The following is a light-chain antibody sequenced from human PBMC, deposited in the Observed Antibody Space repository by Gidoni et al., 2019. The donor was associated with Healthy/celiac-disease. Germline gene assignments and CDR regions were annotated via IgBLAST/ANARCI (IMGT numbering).Light chain of an antibody. CDR2: VAS. J-gene: IGKJ2*01. V-gene: IGKV3-11*01. CDR1: QSVSSY. Sequence: IVLTQSPATLSLSPGERANLSCRASQSVSSYLAWYQQKPGQAPRLLIYVASNRATGIPARFSGSGSGTDFTLTISSLAPEDFAVYYCQQSSNWYTFGQGTKLEIK. CDR3: QQSSNWYT.